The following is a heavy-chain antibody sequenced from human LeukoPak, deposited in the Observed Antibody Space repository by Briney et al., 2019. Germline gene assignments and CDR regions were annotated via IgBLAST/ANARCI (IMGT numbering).Heavy chain of an antibody. V-gene: IGHV4-61*02. CDR2: IYTSGST. J-gene: IGHJ4*02. CDR1: GGSVSSGNYY. Sequence: SETLSLTCTVSGGSVSSGNYYWSWLRQPAGQGLEWIVRIYTSGSTNYNPSLKSRVTMSVNTSKNQFSLKLSSVTAADTAVYYCARVSHYYDSSGLDYWGQGTLVTVSS. CDR3: ARVSHYYDSSGLDY. D-gene: IGHD3-22*01.